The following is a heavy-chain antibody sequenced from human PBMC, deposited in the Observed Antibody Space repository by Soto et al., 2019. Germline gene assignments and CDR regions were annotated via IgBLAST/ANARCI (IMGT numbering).Heavy chain of an antibody. CDR3: ARRFPSGYGVSAFDI. CDR2: IYPGDSDT. J-gene: IGHJ3*02. D-gene: IGHD5-12*01. Sequence: PGASLKISCKGSGYSFTSYWIGWVRQMPGKGLEWMGIIYPGDSDTRYSPSFQGQVTISADKSISTAYLQWSSRKASDTAVYYCARRFPSGYGVSAFDIWGQGTMVTVSS. V-gene: IGHV5-51*01. CDR1: GYSFTSYW.